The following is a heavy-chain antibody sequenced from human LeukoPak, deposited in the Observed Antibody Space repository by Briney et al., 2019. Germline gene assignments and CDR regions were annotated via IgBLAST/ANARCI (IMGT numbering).Heavy chain of an antibody. D-gene: IGHD1-26*01. CDR3: AIRIVGATTDFDY. CDR1: GGSISSGSYY. CDR2: IYTSGST. Sequence: PSQTLSLTCTVSGGSISSGSYYWSWIRQPAGTGLEWIGRIYTSGSTNYNPSLKSRVTISVDTSKNQFSLKLSSVTAADTAVYYCAIRIVGATTDFDYWGQGTLVTVSS. V-gene: IGHV4-61*02. J-gene: IGHJ4*02.